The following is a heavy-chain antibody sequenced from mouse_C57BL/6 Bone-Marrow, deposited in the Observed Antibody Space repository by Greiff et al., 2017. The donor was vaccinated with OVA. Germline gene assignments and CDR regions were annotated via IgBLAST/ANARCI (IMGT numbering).Heavy chain of an antibody. CDR2: IDPENGDT. V-gene: IGHV14-4*01. CDR1: GFNIKDDY. D-gene: IGHD1-1*01. Sequence: VQLQQSGAELVRPGASVKLSCTASGFNIKDDYMHWVKQRPEQGLEWIGWIDPENGDTEYASKFQGKATITADTSSNTAYLQLSSLTSEDTAVYYCTLYYGWYFDVWGTGTTVTVSS. J-gene: IGHJ1*03. CDR3: TLYYGWYFDV.